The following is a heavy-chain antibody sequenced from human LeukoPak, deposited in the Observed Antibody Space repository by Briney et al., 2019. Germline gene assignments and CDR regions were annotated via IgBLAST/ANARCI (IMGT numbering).Heavy chain of an antibody. CDR2: IRPTGTNT. CDR1: GFPFNTYA. D-gene: IGHD1-14*01. Sequence: GGSLRLSCAASGFPFNTYAMSWVRQAPGKGLEWVSVIRPTGTNTYYASSVKGRFTISRDDSKTTLYLQMSSLRAEDTAIYYCARLPFYETSAPLRDLSFWGQGTLVTVSS. CDR3: ARLPFYETSAPLRDLSF. V-gene: IGHV3-23*01. J-gene: IGHJ4*02.